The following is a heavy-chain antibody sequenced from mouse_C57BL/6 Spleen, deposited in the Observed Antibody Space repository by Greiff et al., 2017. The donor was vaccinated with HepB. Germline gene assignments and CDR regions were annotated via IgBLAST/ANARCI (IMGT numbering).Heavy chain of an antibody. CDR3: TRYRFAY. CDR2: IDPDTGGT. V-gene: IGHV1-15*01. CDR1: GYTFTDYE. J-gene: IGHJ3*01. Sequence: QVQLQQSGAELVRPGASVTLSCKASGYTFTDYEMHWVKQTPVHGLEWIGAIDPDTGGTAYNQKFKGKAILTADKSSSTAYVELRSLTSGDSAVYYCTRYRFAYWGKGTLVTVSA.